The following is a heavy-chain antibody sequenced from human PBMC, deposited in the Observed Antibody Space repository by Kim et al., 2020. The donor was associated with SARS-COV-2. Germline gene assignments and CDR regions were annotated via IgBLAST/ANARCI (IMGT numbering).Heavy chain of an antibody. CDR1: GFTFSSYE. J-gene: IGHJ4*02. Sequence: GGSLRLSCTASGFTFSSYEMNWLRQAPGKGLEWVSYIIGSGTTIYYADSVRGRFTISRDNDKNSLFLQMNSLRAEDTAVYYCARGPNYSPFDYWGQGTL. V-gene: IGHV3-48*03. CDR2: IIGSGTTI. D-gene: IGHD4-4*01. CDR3: ARGPNYSPFDY.